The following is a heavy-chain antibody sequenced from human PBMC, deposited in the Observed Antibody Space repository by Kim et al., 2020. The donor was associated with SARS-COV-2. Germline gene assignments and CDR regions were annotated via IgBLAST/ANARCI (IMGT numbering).Heavy chain of an antibody. V-gene: IGHV1-18*01. Sequence: ASVKVSCKASGYTFTSYGISWVRHAPGQGLEWMGWISAYNGNTNYAQKLQGRVTMTTDTSTSTAYMELRSLRSDDTAVYYCARGGLRYFDWLLPIDYWGQGTLVTVSS. D-gene: IGHD3-9*01. CDR1: GYTFTSYG. CDR2: ISAYNGNT. CDR3: ARGGLRYFDWLLPIDY. J-gene: IGHJ4*02.